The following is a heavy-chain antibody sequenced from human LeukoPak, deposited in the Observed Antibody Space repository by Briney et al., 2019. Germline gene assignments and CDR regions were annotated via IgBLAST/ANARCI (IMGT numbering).Heavy chain of an antibody. V-gene: IGHV3-30-3*01. CDR3: ARDRGGYGESYFDY. D-gene: IGHD4-17*01. CDR1: GFTFSSYA. CDR2: ISYDGSSK. Sequence: GGSLRLSCAASGFTFSSYAMHWVRQAPGKGLEWVAVISYDGSSKYYADSVKGRFTISSDISKNTLYLQMSSLRAEDTAVYYCARDRGGYGESYFDYWGQGTLVTVSS. J-gene: IGHJ4*02.